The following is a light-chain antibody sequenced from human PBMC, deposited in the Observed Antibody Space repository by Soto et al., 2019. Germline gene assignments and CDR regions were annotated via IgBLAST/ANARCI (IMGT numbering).Light chain of an antibody. J-gene: IGKJ1*01. CDR1: QSISSW. Sequence: DIQMTQSPSTLSAAVGDRVTITCRASQSISSWLAWYPQKPGKAPKLLSYDASSLETGVPSRFCGSGSGTEFTLTISSLQPYDFATYYCQQYNSYPWTFGQGTKVEIK. V-gene: IGKV1-5*01. CDR2: DAS. CDR3: QQYNSYPWT.